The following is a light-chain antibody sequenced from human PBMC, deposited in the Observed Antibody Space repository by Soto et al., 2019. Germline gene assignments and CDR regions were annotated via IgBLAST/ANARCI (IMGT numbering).Light chain of an antibody. CDR3: QVWDTSSDHVV. CDR1: NIGSKS. CDR2: DDR. J-gene: IGLJ2*01. V-gene: IGLV3-21*02. Sequence: SYELSQPPSVSVAPGQTARITCGGKNIGSKSVHWYQQKPGQAPVLVVYDDRDRPSGIPERFSGSNSGNTATLTISRVEAGDEDDYYCQVWDTSSDHVVFGGGTKVTVL.